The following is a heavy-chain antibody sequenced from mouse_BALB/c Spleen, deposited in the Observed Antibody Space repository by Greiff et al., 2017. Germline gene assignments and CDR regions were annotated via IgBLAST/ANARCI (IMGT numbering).Heavy chain of an antibody. CDR1: GYTFTSYY. Sequence: QVQLQQSGPELVKPGASVRISCKASGYTFTSYYIHWVKQRPGQGLEWIGWIYPGNVNTKYNEKFKGKATFTADTSSNTAYMQLSSLTSEDSAVYYCASPGGNYDFDYWGQGTTLTVSS. CDR2: IYPGNVNT. CDR3: ASPGGNYDFDY. J-gene: IGHJ2*01. V-gene: IGHV1-66*01. D-gene: IGHD2-1*01.